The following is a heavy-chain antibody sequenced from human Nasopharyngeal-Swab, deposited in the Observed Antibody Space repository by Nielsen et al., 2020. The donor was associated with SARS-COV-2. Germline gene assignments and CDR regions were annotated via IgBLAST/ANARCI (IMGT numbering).Heavy chain of an antibody. CDR2: INSDGTTT. D-gene: IGHD2-15*01. CDR1: GFTFSSFW. CDR3: AKDLVGAAN. V-gene: IGHV3-74*01. J-gene: IGHJ4*02. Sequence: GESLKISCAASGFTFSSFWMHWVRQAPGKGLAWVSGINSDGTTTNYADSVKGRFTISRDNAKNSLYLQMNSLGAEDTAVYYCAKDLVGAANWGQGTLVTVSS.